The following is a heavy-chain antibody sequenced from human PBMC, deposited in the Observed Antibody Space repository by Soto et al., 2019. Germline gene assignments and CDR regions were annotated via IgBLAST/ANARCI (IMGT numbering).Heavy chain of an antibody. V-gene: IGHV1-69*13. CDR2: IIPIFGTA. Sequence: ASVKVSCKASGGTFSSYAISWVRQAPGQGLEWMGGIIPIFGTANYAQKFQGRVTITADESTSTAYMELSSLRSEDTAVYYCARGGSGLGSYYLNWFVSWGQGTLVTVSS. D-gene: IGHD3-10*01. J-gene: IGHJ5*01. CDR1: GGTFSSYA. CDR3: ARGGSGLGSYYLNWFVS.